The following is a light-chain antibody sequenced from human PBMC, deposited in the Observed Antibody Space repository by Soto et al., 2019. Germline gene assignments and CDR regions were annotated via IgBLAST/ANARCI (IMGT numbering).Light chain of an antibody. CDR1: QSISSW. J-gene: IGKJ4*01. CDR3: QQYNSYPLT. V-gene: IGKV1-5*03. Sequence: DIQMTQSPSTLSASVGDRVTITCRASQSISSWLAWYQQAPGKAPKLLIYKASSLESEVPSRFSGSGSGTEFTLSISSLQPDDFATYYCQQYNSYPLTFGGGTKEEIK. CDR2: KAS.